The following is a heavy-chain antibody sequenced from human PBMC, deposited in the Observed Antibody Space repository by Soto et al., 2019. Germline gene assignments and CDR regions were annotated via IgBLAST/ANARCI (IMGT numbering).Heavy chain of an antibody. CDR2: IYYSGST. CDR1: GGSVSSGSYY. Sequence: SETLSLTCTVSGGSVSSGSYYWSWIRQPPGKGLEWIGYIYYSGSTNYNPSLKSRVTISVDTSKNQFSLKLNSVTAADTAFYYCARGPPFGRWGQRTLVTVSS. CDR3: ARGPPFGR. D-gene: IGHD3-3*01. J-gene: IGHJ4*02. V-gene: IGHV4-61*01.